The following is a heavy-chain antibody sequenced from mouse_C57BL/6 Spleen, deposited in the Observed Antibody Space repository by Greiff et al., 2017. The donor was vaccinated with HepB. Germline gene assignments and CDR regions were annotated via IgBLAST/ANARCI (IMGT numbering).Heavy chain of an antibody. CDR1: GYAFSSYW. V-gene: IGHV1-80*01. J-gene: IGHJ4*01. Sequence: QVQLKESGAELVKPGASVKISCKASGYAFSSYWMNWVKQRPGKGLEWIGQIYPGDGDTNYNGKFKGKATLTADKSSSTAYMQLSSLTSEDSAVYFCARKETYSNDDWGYAMDYWGQGTSVTVSS. CDR3: ARKETYSNDDWGYAMDY. CDR2: IYPGDGDT. D-gene: IGHD2-12*01.